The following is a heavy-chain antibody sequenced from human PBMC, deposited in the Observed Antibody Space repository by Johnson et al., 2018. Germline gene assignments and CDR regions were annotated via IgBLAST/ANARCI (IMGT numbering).Heavy chain of an antibody. J-gene: IGHJ3*02. CDR2: IWYDGSNK. Sequence: QVQLVESGGGVVQPGRTMRLTCAASGFTFSSYGMHWVRQAPGKGLEWVAVIWYDGSNKYYADSGKGRFTFSRYSSKNTLYLQMNSLRAEETAVYYCAKELVGATFAFDIWGQGTMVTVSS. D-gene: IGHD1-26*01. V-gene: IGHV3-33*06. CDR3: AKELVGATFAFDI. CDR1: GFTFSSYG.